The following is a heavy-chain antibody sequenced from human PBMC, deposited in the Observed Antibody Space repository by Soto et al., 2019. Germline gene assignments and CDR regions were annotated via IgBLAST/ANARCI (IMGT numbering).Heavy chain of an antibody. CDR3: AKDGETYYYDSSGPTYPDY. V-gene: IGHV3-23*01. D-gene: IGHD3-22*01. CDR2: ISGSGGST. J-gene: IGHJ4*02. Sequence: GGSLRLSCAASGFTFSSYAMSWVRQAPGKGLEWVSAISGSGGSTYYADSVKGRFTISRDNSKNTLYLQMNSLRAEDTAVYYCAKDGETYYYDSSGPTYPDYWGQGTLVTVSS. CDR1: GFTFSSYA.